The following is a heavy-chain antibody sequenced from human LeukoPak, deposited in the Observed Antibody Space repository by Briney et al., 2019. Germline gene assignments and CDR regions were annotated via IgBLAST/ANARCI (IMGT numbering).Heavy chain of an antibody. CDR3: ARVSWFDELPNY. J-gene: IGHJ4*02. D-gene: IGHD3-10*01. Sequence: PGGSLRLSCAASGFIVNTNYMSWVRQPPGKGLEWIGEINHSGSTYYNPSLKSRVTISVDTSKNQFSLKLSSVTAADTAVYYCARVSWFDELPNYWGQGTLVSVSS. CDR2: INHSGST. CDR1: GFIVNTNY. V-gene: IGHV4-4*02.